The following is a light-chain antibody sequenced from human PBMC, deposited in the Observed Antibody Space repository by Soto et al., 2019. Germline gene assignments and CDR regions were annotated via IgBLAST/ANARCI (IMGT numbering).Light chain of an antibody. J-gene: IGLJ2*01. CDR3: CSYAGSSTLV. V-gene: IGLV2-23*01. CDR2: EGS. CDR1: RSDVGSYNL. Sequence: QSALTQPASVSGSPGQSIIISCTGTRSDVGSYNLVSWYQQHPGKAPKLMIYEGSERPSGVSNRFTGSKSGNTAFLTISGLQAEDEGDYHCCSYAGSSTLVFGGGTKLTVL.